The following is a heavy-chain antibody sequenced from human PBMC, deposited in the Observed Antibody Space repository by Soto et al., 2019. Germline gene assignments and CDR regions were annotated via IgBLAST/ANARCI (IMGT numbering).Heavy chain of an antibody. Sequence: GASVKVSCKASGYTFTSYYMHWVRQAPGQGLEWMGIINPSGGSTSYAQKFQGRVTMTRDTSTSTVYMELSSLRSEDTAVYYCARALVPAVHGFAIPIDYWGQGTPVTVSS. J-gene: IGHJ4*02. CDR1: GYTFTSYY. CDR3: ARALVPAVHGFAIPIDY. D-gene: IGHD2-21*01. V-gene: IGHV1-46*01. CDR2: INPSGGST.